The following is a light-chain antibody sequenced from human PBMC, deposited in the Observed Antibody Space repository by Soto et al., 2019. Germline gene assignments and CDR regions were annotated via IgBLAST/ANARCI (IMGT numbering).Light chain of an antibody. CDR2: AAS. CDR1: QGISSY. CDR3: LQDYNYPRT. V-gene: IGKV1-6*01. Sequence: QMTQSPSSLSASVGDRVTITCRASQGISSYLGWYQQKPGKAPKRLIYAASSLQSGGPSRFSGSGSGTDFTLTISSLQPEDFATYYCLQDYNYPRTFGQGTKVDI. J-gene: IGKJ1*01.